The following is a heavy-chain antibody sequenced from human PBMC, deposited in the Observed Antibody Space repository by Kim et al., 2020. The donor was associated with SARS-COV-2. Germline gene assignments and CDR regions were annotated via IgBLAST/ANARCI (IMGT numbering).Heavy chain of an antibody. J-gene: IGHJ6*02. V-gene: IGHV4-39*01. CDR2: IYYSGST. CDR1: GGSISSSSYY. CDR3: ARHVRSSWVYYYYYGMDV. Sequence: SETLSLTCTVSGGSISSSSYYWGWIRQPPGKGLEWIGSIYYSGSTYYNPSLKSRVTISVDTSKNQFSLKLSSVTAADTAVYYCARHVRSSWVYYYYYGMDVWGQGTTVTVSS. D-gene: IGHD6-13*01.